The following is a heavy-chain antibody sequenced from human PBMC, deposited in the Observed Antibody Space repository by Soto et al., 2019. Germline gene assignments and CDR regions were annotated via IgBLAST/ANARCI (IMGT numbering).Heavy chain of an antibody. J-gene: IGHJ4*02. CDR2: ISHDGTNK. V-gene: IGHV3-30*18. CDR3: AKDEYYYSRSGYYIFDY. Sequence: GGSLRLSCEVSGFTSSAYGMHWVRQAPGKGLEWVAAISHDGTNKNYGDSVKGRFTISRDNSKKTLYLQMNSLRPEDTALYYCAKDEYYYSRSGYYIFDYWGQGTLVTVSS. CDR1: GFTSSAYG. D-gene: IGHD3-22*01.